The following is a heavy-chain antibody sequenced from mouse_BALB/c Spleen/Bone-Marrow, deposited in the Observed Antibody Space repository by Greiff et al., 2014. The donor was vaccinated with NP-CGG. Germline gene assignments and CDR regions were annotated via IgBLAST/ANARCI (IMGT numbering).Heavy chain of an antibody. Sequence: VMLVESGPGLVQPSQSLSITCTVSGFSLTTYGVHWVRQSPGKGLEWLGVIWTGGSTDYNAAFISRLSISKDNSKSQVFFEMNILQANDTAIYYCARNHRGYYFDYWGQGTTLTVSS. CDR2: IWTGGST. V-gene: IGHV2-2*02. J-gene: IGHJ2*01. D-gene: IGHD3-1*01. CDR1: GFSLTTYG. CDR3: ARNHRGYYFDY.